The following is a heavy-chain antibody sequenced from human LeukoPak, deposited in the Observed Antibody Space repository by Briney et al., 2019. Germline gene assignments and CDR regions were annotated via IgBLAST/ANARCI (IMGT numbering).Heavy chain of an antibody. CDR3: VRDGLDSSSWVYFYY. Sequence: GGSLRLSCAASGFTFDDYGMSWVRQAPGKGLEWVSGINWNGGSTGYADSVKGRFTISRDNAKNSLYLQMNSLRAEDTALYYCVRDGLDSSSWVYFYYCGQGTLVTVSS. CDR2: INWNGGST. CDR1: GFTFDDYG. D-gene: IGHD6-13*01. V-gene: IGHV3-20*04. J-gene: IGHJ4*02.